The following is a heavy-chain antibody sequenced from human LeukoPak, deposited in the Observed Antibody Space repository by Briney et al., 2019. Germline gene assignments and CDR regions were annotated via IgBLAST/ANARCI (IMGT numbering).Heavy chain of an antibody. J-gene: IGHJ5*02. Sequence: SETLSLTCTVSGGSLSSSSYYWGWIRQPPGKGLEWIGSIYYSGDTYYNPSLKSRVTISVDTSKNQFSLKLSSVTAADTAVYYCARRMNYYDSSGSGTWFDPWGQGTLVTVSS. CDR3: ARRMNYYDSSGSGTWFDP. CDR2: IYYSGDT. CDR1: GGSLSSSSYY. V-gene: IGHV4-39*01. D-gene: IGHD3-22*01.